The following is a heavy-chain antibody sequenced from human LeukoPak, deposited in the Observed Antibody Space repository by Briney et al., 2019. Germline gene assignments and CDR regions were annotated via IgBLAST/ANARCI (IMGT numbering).Heavy chain of an antibody. J-gene: IGHJ4*02. Sequence: SETLSLTCAVYGGSFSGYYWSWIRQPPGKGLEWIGEINHSGSTNYNPSLKSRVTISVDTSENQFSLKLSSVTAADTAVYYCARTPYLCSGGSCYSGYFDYWGQGTLVTVSS. CDR3: ARTPYLCSGGSCYSGYFDY. V-gene: IGHV4-34*01. CDR2: INHSGST. D-gene: IGHD2-15*01. CDR1: GGSFSGYY.